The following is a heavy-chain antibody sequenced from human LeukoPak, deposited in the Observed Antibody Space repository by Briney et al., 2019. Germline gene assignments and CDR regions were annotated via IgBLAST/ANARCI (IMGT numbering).Heavy chain of an antibody. CDR1: GFTFSSYA. CDR3: ARVGSSGYYYFDY. D-gene: IGHD6-19*01. Sequence: GGSLRLSYAASGFTFSSYAMHWVRQAPGKGLEWVAVISYDGSNKYYADSVKGRFTISRDNSKNTLYLQMNSLRAEDTAVYYCARVGSSGYYYFDYWGQGTLVTVSS. J-gene: IGHJ4*02. V-gene: IGHV3-30*04. CDR2: ISYDGSNK.